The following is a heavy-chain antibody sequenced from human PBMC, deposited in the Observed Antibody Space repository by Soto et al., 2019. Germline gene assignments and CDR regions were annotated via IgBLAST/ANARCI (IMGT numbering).Heavy chain of an antibody. D-gene: IGHD5-12*01. CDR1: GDSVGRSAAMY. V-gene: IGHV4-61*08. Sequence: SKTPSLTCTVSGDSVGRSAAMYWAWVRQPPGKELEFIGKIYRSGSTLLNSALQSRVTLSMEPSKNQSSLNLRSVTVGDTARYFCALAHESGDYHVMSICGPGTTVTVSS. CDR2: IYRSGST. CDR3: ALAHESGDYHVMSI. J-gene: IGHJ6*02.